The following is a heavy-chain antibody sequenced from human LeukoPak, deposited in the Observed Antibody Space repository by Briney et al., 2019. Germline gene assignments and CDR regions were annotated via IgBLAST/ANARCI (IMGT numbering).Heavy chain of an antibody. CDR2: ISGIGGST. CDR3: AKNAMWLVNY. V-gene: IGHV3-23*01. D-gene: IGHD6-19*01. Sequence: GGSLRLSCAASGFTFSSYAMSWVRQAPGKGLEWVSAISGIGGSTYYADSVRDRSTISRDNSKNTLYLQMNSLRAEDTAVYYCAKNAMWLVNYWGQGTLVTVSS. J-gene: IGHJ4*02. CDR1: GFTFSSYA.